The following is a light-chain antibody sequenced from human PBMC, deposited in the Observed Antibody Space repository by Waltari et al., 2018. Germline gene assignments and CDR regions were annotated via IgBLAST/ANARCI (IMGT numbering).Light chain of an antibody. Sequence: SALTQPRSVYGSPGQSVTISCTGTTTALGSYTYVSWYKQHPGKAPKLIILDVPKRPSGVSTRFSGARSGNTASLTISGLQAEDEADYYCCSYTTMNTRIFGGGTKVTVL. V-gene: IGLV2-11*01. CDR2: DVP. CDR3: CSYTTMNTRI. J-gene: IGLJ2*01. CDR1: TTALGSYTY.